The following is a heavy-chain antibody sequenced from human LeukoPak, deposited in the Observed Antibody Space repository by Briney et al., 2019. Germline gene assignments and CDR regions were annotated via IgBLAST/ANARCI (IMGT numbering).Heavy chain of an antibody. J-gene: IGHJ3*02. CDR2: ISGDGGST. Sequence: GGSLRLSCAASGFTFDDYAMHWVRHAPGKGLEWVSLISGDGGSTYYADSVKGRFTISRDNSKNSLYLQMNSLRTEDTALYYCAKDLDGSGSYYAFDIWGQGTMVTVSS. D-gene: IGHD3-10*01. CDR1: GFTFDDYA. V-gene: IGHV3-43*02. CDR3: AKDLDGSGSYYAFDI.